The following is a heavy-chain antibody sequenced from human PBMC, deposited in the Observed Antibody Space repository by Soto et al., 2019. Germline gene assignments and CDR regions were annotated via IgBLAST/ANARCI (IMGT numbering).Heavy chain of an antibody. CDR2: ISSSSSYI. CDR1: GFTFSSYS. Sequence: GGSLRLSCAASGFTFSSYSMNWVRQAPGKGLEWVSSISSSSSYIYYADSVKGRFTISRDNAKNSLYLQMNSPRAEDTAVYYCARMHDYEMNYYMDVWGKGTTVTVSS. V-gene: IGHV3-21*01. D-gene: IGHD4-17*01. J-gene: IGHJ6*03. CDR3: ARMHDYEMNYYMDV.